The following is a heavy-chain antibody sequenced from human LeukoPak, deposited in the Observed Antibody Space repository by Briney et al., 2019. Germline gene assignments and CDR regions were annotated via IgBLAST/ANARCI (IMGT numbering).Heavy chain of an antibody. D-gene: IGHD3-3*01. J-gene: IGHJ5*02. CDR2: IYTSGST. V-gene: IGHV4-4*07. Sequence: PSETLSLTCTVSGVSISSYYWSWIRQPAGKGLEWIGRIYTSGSTNYNPSLKSRVTMSVDTSKNQFSLKLSSVTAADTAVYYCARGYSWYYDFWSGYYKYNWFDPWGQGTLVTVSS. CDR3: ARGYSWYYDFWSGYYKYNWFDP. CDR1: GVSISSYY.